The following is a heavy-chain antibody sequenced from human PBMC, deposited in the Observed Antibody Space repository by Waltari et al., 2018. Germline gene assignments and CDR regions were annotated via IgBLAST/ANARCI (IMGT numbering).Heavy chain of an antibody. CDR3: VRDLGKVVLPTLIGGWHLDL. J-gene: IGHJ2*01. CDR2: IKQDESGK. V-gene: IGHV3-7*01. CDR1: GFTFTDFW. D-gene: IGHD3-16*01. Sequence: EVQLVESGGGLVQPGGSLRLSCAASGFTFTDFWMGWVRQAPGKGPEFVANIKQDESGKNYVDSVKGRFFISRDNARKSLYLQMNSLRVEDTAVYYCVRDLGKVVLPTLIGGWHLDLWGRGALVTVSS.